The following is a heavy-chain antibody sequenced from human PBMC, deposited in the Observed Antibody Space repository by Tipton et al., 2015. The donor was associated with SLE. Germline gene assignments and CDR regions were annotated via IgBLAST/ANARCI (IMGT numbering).Heavy chain of an antibody. CDR2: ISSSGSTI. J-gene: IGHJ6*02. CDR3: ARDRGGYDFWSAEGGMDV. Sequence: SLRLSCAASGFTFSDYYMSWIRQAPGKGLEWVSYISSSGSTIYYADSVKGRFTISRDNAKNSLYLQMNSLRAEDTAVYYCARDRGGYDFWSAEGGMDVWGQGTTVTVSS. D-gene: IGHD3-3*01. CDR1: GFTFSDYY. V-gene: IGHV3-11*01.